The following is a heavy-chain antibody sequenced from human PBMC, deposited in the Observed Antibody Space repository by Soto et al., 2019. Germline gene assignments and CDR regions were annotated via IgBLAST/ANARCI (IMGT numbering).Heavy chain of an antibody. J-gene: IGHJ5*01. CDR1: GYTLNNYG. Sequence: QVQLAQSGVEVKKPGASVTLSCKASGYTLNNYGITWVRHAPGQGLEWMGWITTYNNITKYAQRLQGRVNMITDTSTNTGHMELLSLRSDDTAIHSCARAQLYNSEWYGEWFDSWGQGTLVIVSS. CDR3: ARAQLYNSEWYGEWFDS. V-gene: IGHV1-18*01. CDR2: ITTYNNIT. D-gene: IGHD3-22*01.